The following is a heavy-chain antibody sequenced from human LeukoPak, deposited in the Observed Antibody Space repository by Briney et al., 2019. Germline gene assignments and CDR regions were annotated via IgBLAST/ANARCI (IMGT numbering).Heavy chain of an antibody. J-gene: IGHJ3*02. CDR2: IYSSGST. CDR1: DGSISSGNYY. CDR3: ARPSTYYYDSSGHGAFDI. Sequence: SETLSLTCTVSDGSISSGNYYWSWIRQPAGKGLEWIGRIYSSGSTDYNPSLKSRVTISVDTSKNQFSLKLSSVTAADTAVYYCARPSTYYYDSSGHGAFDIWGQGTMVTVSS. D-gene: IGHD3-22*01. V-gene: IGHV4-61*02.